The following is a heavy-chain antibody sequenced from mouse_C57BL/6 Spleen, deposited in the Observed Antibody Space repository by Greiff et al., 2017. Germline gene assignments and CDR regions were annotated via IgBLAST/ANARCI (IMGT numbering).Heavy chain of an antibody. J-gene: IGHJ2*01. CDR2: IDPETGGT. Sequence: VQLQQSGAELVRPGASVTLSCKASGYTFTDYEMHWVKQTPVHGLEWIGAIDPETGGTAYNQKFKGKAILTADKSSSTAYMELRSLTSEDSAVYYCTRDSSGYGSYFDYWGQGTTLTVSS. D-gene: IGHD3-2*02. CDR3: TRDSSGYGSYFDY. CDR1: GYTFTDYE. V-gene: IGHV1-15*01.